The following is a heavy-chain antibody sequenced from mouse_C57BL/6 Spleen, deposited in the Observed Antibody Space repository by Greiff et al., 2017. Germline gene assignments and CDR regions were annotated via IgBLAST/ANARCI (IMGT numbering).Heavy chain of an antibody. D-gene: IGHD1-1*01. Sequence: VQLQQSGPELVKPGASVKLSCKASGYTFTSYDINWVRQRPGQGLEWIGWLYPRDSSTKYNEKFKGQSTLTVDTSYSTACLELHSLTSEDSAVYFCAGGGGYYGGFFDYWGQGTTLTVSS. CDR1: GYTFTSYD. J-gene: IGHJ2*01. CDR3: AGGGGYYGGFFDY. V-gene: IGHV1-85*01. CDR2: LYPRDSST.